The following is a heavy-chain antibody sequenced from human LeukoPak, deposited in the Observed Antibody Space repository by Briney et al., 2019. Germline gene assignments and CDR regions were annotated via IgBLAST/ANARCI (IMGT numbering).Heavy chain of an antibody. CDR3: ASDPTGTDAFDI. D-gene: IGHD1-1*01. V-gene: IGHV1-2*02. CDR2: ISPNSGGT. CDR1: GYTFTGYY. Sequence: VASVKVSCKASGYTFTGYYMHWVRQAPGQGLEWMGWISPNSGGTNYAQKFQGRVTMTRDTSISTAYMELSRLRSDDTAVYYCASDPTGTDAFDIWGQGTMVTVSS. J-gene: IGHJ3*02.